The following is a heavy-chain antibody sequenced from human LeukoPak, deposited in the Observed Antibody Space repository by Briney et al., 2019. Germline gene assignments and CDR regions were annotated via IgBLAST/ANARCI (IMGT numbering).Heavy chain of an antibody. CDR2: IRYDGSNK. Sequence: GGSLRLSCAASGFTFSSYGMHWVRQAPGKGLEWVAIIRYDGSNKYYADSVKGRFTISRDNSKNTLYLQMNSLRAEDTAVYYCAKDPREYYDSSGYYVYYFDYWGQGTLVTVSS. CDR3: AKDPREYYDSSGYYVYYFDY. J-gene: IGHJ4*02. V-gene: IGHV3-30*02. CDR1: GFTFSSYG. D-gene: IGHD3-22*01.